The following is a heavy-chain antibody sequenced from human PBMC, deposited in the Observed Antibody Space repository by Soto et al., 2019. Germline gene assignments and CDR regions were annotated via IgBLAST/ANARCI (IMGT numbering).Heavy chain of an antibody. D-gene: IGHD1-26*01. J-gene: IGHJ4*02. V-gene: IGHV4-61*01. CDR1: GGSVSSGSYY. CDR2: IYYSGST. CDR3: ARDYASRIGGSGNGFDY. Sequence: QVQLQESGPGLVKPSETLSLTCTVSGGSVSSGSYYWSWIRQPPGKGLEWIGYIYYSGSTNYNPSLKSRVTISVDTSKNQFSLKLSYVTAADTAVYYCARDYASRIGGSGNGFDYWGQGTLVTVSS.